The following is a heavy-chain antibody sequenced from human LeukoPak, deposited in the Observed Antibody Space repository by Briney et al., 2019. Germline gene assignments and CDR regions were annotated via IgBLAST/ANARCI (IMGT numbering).Heavy chain of an antibody. CDR2: IYYSGST. CDR1: GGPISSYY. CDR3: ARNGGSYLRGYWYFDL. Sequence: SETLSLTCTVSGGPISSYYWSWIRQPPGKGLEWIGYIYYSGSTNNNPSLKSRVTISVDTAKYQFSLKLSSVTAADTAVYYCARNGGSYLRGYWYFDLWGRGTLVTVSS. D-gene: IGHD1-26*01. V-gene: IGHV4-59*01. J-gene: IGHJ2*01.